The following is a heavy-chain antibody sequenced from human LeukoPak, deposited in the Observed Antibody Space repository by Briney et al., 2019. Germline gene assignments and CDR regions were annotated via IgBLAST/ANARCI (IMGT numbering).Heavy chain of an antibody. CDR3: ARAYQYGSGSYYPYYFDY. V-gene: IGHV3-48*04. CDR1: GFSLNTYS. CDR2: ITSSRSTI. Sequence: GGSLRLSCAASGFSLNTYSMNWVRQAPGKGLEWISYITSSRSTIYYADSVKGRFTISRDNAKNSLFLQMNSLRAEDTAVYYCARAYQYGSGSYYPYYFDYWGQGTLVTVSS. D-gene: IGHD3-10*01. J-gene: IGHJ4*02.